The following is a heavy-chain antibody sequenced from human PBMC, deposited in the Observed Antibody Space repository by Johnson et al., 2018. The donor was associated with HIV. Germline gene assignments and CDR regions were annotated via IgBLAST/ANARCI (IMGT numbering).Heavy chain of an antibody. Sequence: VLLVESGGGLVQPGGSLRLSCAASGFTFSSYWMSWVRQAPGKGLEWVANIKQDGSEKYYVDSVKGRFTISRDNAKNSLYLQMNSLRAEDTAVYYCARVGSGDYDSSGGQDAFDIWGQGTMVTVSS. CDR3: ARVGSGDYDSSGGQDAFDI. J-gene: IGHJ3*02. D-gene: IGHD3-22*01. CDR1: GFTFSSYW. V-gene: IGHV3-7*01. CDR2: IKQDGSEK.